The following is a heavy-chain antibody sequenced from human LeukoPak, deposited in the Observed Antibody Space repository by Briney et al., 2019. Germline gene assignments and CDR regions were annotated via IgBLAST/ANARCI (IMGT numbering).Heavy chain of an antibody. D-gene: IGHD3-10*02. CDR1: GDSISSSYW. Sequence: SETLSLTCAVSGDSISSSYWWSWVRQPPGKGLEWIGEIYHTGSTNYSPSLKSRVTISVDKSKNQFSLKLNSVTAADTAVYYCARRGYYVIYWGQGTLVTVSS. CDR2: IYHTGST. CDR3: ARRGYYVIY. V-gene: IGHV4-4*02. J-gene: IGHJ4*02.